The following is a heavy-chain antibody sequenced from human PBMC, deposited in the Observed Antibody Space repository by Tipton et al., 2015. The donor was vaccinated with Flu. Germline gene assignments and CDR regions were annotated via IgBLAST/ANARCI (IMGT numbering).Heavy chain of an antibody. Sequence: SLRLSCAASGFTVTSNYMSWVRQAPGKGLEWVSVLYSGGSTYYADSVKGRFTISRDRSKNTLYLQMNSLRADDTAAYYCVRHLWENAFWGQGTLVTVSS. CDR3: VRHLWENAF. V-gene: IGHV3-53*01. D-gene: IGHD3-16*01. CDR2: LYSGGST. J-gene: IGHJ4*02. CDR1: GFTVTSNY.